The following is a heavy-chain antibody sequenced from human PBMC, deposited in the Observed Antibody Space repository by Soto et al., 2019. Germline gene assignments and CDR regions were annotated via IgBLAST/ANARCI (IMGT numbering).Heavy chain of an antibody. Sequence: GGSLRLSCAASGFTFSSYGMHWVRQAPGKGLEWVAVISYDGSNKYYADSVKGRFTISRDNSKNTLYLQMNSLRAEDTAVYYCAKDTELLLWFGELHIPPGDFDYWGQGTLVTVSS. D-gene: IGHD3-10*01. V-gene: IGHV3-30*18. CDR2: ISYDGSNK. J-gene: IGHJ4*02. CDR3: AKDTELLLWFGELHIPPGDFDY. CDR1: GFTFSSYG.